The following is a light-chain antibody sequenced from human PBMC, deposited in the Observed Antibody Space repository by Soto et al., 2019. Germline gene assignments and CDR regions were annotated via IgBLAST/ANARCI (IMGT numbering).Light chain of an antibody. CDR2: GAS. Sequence: EILMTQSPDTLSVSPGERGTLSCRASQTVSTSLAWYQQKPGQPPRLLIQGASTRATGVPARFSGSGSGTEFTLTISSLRSEDFAVYFCQQYHNWPRTFGGGTKVDIK. CDR3: QQYHNWPRT. V-gene: IGKV3D-15*01. CDR1: QTVSTS. J-gene: IGKJ4*01.